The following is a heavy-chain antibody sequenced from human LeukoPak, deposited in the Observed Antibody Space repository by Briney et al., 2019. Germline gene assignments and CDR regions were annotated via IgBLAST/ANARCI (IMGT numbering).Heavy chain of an antibody. V-gene: IGHV1-8*03. CDR3: ARGLLEWYLFDY. Sequence: ASVKVSCKASGYTFTSYDINWVRQATGQGLEWMGWMNPNSGNTGYAQKFQGRVTITTDESTSTAYMELSSLRSEDTAVYYCARGLLEWYLFDYWGQGTLVTVSS. J-gene: IGHJ4*02. CDR2: MNPNSGNT. CDR1: GYTFTSYD. D-gene: IGHD3-3*01.